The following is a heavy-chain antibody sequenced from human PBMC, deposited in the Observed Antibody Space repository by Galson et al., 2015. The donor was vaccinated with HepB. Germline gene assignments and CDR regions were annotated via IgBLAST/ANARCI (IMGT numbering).Heavy chain of an antibody. CDR1: GGTFSSYA. J-gene: IGHJ5*02. V-gene: IGHV1-69*13. D-gene: IGHD6-19*01. CDR2: IIPIFNRP. CDR3: ARGGIAVAGTGNWFDP. Sequence: SVKVSCKASGGTFSSYAISWVRQAPGQGLEWMGDIIPIFNRPKYAQKFQGSVTITADESTNTAYMELSSLRSEDTAVYYCARGGIAVAGTGNWFDPWGQGTLVTVSS.